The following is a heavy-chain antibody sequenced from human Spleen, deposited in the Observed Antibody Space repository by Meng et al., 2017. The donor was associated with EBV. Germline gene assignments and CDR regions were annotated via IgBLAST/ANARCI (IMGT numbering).Heavy chain of an antibody. D-gene: IGHD3-16*02. CDR3: ARDQPVVDYVWGSYRALDY. CDR1: GDTFTNYD. V-gene: IGHV1-18*01. CDR2: ISAYNGNT. Sequence: QGQLVQSGAEVKKPGGSVRVSCKASGDTFTNYDIHWVRQATGQGLEWMGWISAYNGNTKYAQKLQGRVTMTTDTSTSTASIELRSLRSDDTAVYYCARDQPVVDYVWGSYRALDYWGQGTLVTVSS. J-gene: IGHJ4*02.